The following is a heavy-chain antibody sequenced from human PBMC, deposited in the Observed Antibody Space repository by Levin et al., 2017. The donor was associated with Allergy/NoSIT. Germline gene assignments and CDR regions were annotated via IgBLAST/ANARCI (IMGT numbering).Heavy chain of an antibody. Sequence: ETLSLTCVASGFTFSVSPVHWVRQASGKGLEWIGRIKTKAESYATAYAASVKGRFTISRDDSENTAYLQMNSLETEDTAVYYCTRRVIDCSAGRCYSDWFDPWGQGTLVTVSS. CDR2: IKTKAESYAT. D-gene: IGHD2-15*01. CDR3: TRRVIDCSAGRCYSDWFDP. J-gene: IGHJ5*02. CDR1: GFTFSVSP. V-gene: IGHV3-73*01.